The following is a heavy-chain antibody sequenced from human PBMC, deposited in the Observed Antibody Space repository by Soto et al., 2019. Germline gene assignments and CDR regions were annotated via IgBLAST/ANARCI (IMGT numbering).Heavy chain of an antibody. CDR1: GGSISPYY. Sequence: SETLSLTCTVSGGSISPYYWNWIRQPPGKGLEWIGYIFHTGATNYNPSLRSRVTMSLDTSKNQFSLNLRSVTAADTAIYYCARDLLEDPLLGWFDPWGQGTVVTVSS. CDR3: ARDLLEDPLLGWFDP. V-gene: IGHV4-59*01. J-gene: IGHJ5*02. CDR2: IFHTGAT. D-gene: IGHD3-3*01.